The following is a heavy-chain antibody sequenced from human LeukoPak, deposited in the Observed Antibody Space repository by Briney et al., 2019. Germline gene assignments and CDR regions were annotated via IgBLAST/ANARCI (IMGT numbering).Heavy chain of an antibody. CDR1: GGSISNFY. Sequence: SETLSLTCTVSGGSISNFYWSWIRQPPGKGLEWIGHIYYSGSTNYNPSLKSRVTISLDTSKNRFSLKLRFVTAADTAVYYCARLTPGGYWGQGTLVTVSS. V-gene: IGHV4-59*08. J-gene: IGHJ4*02. CDR3: ARLTPGGY. CDR2: IYYSGST. D-gene: IGHD2-15*01.